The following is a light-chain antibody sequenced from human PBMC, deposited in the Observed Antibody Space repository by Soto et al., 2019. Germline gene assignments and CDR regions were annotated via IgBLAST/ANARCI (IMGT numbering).Light chain of an antibody. CDR1: SGDVGSYIH. CDR2: DVD. V-gene: IGLV2-11*01. J-gene: IGLJ1*01. Sequence: QSVLTQPRSVSGSPGQSVSISCTGTSGDVGSYIHVSWYQQHPGRAPKLMIYDVDERPSGVPDRFSGSKSGNTASLTISGLQAEDEADYYCCSYVGSYTSSWVFGTGTQLTVL. CDR3: CSYVGSYTSSWV.